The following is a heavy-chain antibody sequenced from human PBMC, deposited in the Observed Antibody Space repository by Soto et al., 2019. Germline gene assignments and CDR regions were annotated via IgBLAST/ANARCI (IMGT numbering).Heavy chain of an antibody. J-gene: IGHJ4*02. CDR3: ARDVPPKYARIVGATSSFGY. V-gene: IGHV1-18*01. D-gene: IGHD1-26*01. CDR1: GGTFSSYA. CDR2: ISANNGNT. Sequence: ASVKVSCKTFGGTFSSYAISWVRQAPGQGLEWMGWISANNGNTNYAQKLQGRVTMTTDTSTSTAYMELRSLRSDDTAVYYCARDVPPKYARIVGATSSFGYWGQGTLVTVSS.